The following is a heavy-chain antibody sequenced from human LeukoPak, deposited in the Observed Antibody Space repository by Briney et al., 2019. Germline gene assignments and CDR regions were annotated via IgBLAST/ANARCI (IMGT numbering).Heavy chain of an antibody. J-gene: IGHJ4*02. CDR3: ARDPVGYYDFWSGYYTYYFDY. CDR1: GFTFSNYS. V-gene: IGHV3-21*01. D-gene: IGHD3-3*01. Sequence: GGSLRLSCAASGFTFSNYSMNWVRQAPGKGLEWVSSISSSSSYIYYADSVKGRFTISRDNAKNSLYLQMNSLRAEDTAVYYCARDPVGYYDFWSGYYTYYFDYWGQGTLVTVSS. CDR2: ISSSSSYI.